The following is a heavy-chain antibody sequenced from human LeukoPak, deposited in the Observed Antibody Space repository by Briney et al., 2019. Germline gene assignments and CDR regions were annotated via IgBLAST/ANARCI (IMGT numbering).Heavy chain of an antibody. CDR1: GGSFSGYY. D-gene: IGHD3-22*01. J-gene: IGHJ4*02. V-gene: IGHV4-34*01. CDR3: ARGLKGYYDSSGYPFDY. Sequence: SETLSLTCAVYGGSFSGYYWSWIRQPPGKGLEWIGEINHSGSTNYNPSLKSRVTISVDTSKNQFSLKLSSVTAADTSVYYCARGLKGYYDSSGYPFDYWGQGTLVTVSS. CDR2: INHSGST.